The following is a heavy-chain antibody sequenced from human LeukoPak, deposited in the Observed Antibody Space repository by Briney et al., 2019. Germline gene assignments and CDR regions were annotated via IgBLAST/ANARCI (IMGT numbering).Heavy chain of an antibody. V-gene: IGHV3-23*01. Sequence: PGRSLRLSCAASGFTFSNHAMSWVRQAPGKGLEWVSTINISGGSTFYADSVKGRFTISRDNSKNTLYLQMNSLRAEDTAVYYCAKGESKDYLNYFDYLNYFDHWGQGALVTVSS. CDR2: INISGGST. CDR1: GFTFSNHA. D-gene: IGHD2/OR15-2a*01. J-gene: IGHJ4*02. CDR3: AKGESKDYLNYFDYLNYFDH.